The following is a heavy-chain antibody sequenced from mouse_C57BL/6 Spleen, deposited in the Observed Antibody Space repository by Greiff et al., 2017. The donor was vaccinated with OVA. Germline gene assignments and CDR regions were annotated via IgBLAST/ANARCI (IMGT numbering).Heavy chain of an antibody. CDR2: ISGGGGNT. Sequence: EVKLVESGGGLVKPGGSLKLSCAASGFTFSSYTMSWVRQTPEKRLEWVATISGGGGNTYYPDSVKGRFTISRDNAKNTLYLQMSSLRSEDTALYYCARGITTGVEKVYYFDYWGQGTTLTVAS. J-gene: IGHJ2*01. CDR3: ARGITTGVEKVYYFDY. CDR1: GFTFSSYT. V-gene: IGHV5-9*01. D-gene: IGHD1-1*01.